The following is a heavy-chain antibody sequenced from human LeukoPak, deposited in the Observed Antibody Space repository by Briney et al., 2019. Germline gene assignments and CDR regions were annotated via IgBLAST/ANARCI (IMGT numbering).Heavy chain of an antibody. CDR1: GGSISSHY. V-gene: IGHV4-59*11. CDR3: ARGQLVDY. D-gene: IGHD6-6*01. CDR2: IYYSGST. J-gene: IGHJ4*02. Sequence: PSETLSLTCTVSGGSISSHYWSWIRQPPGKGLEWIGYIYYSGSTNYNPSLKSRVTISVDTSKNQFSLKLSSVTAADTAVYYCARGQLVDYWGQGTLVTVSS.